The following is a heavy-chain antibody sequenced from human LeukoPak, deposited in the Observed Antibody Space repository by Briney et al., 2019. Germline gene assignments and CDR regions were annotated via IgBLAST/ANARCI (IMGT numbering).Heavy chain of an antibody. CDR3: ARSHMDLTMIVSPGAFDI. D-gene: IGHD3-22*01. V-gene: IGHV3-21*01. CDR1: GFTFRSYD. Sequence: PGGSLRLSCAASGFTFRSYDMNWVRQAPGKGLEWVSAINFGGGTTNYAASVKGRFTISRDNAKNSLYLQINSLRAEDTAVYYCARSHMDLTMIVSPGAFDIWGQGTMVTVSS. CDR2: INFGGGTT. J-gene: IGHJ3*02.